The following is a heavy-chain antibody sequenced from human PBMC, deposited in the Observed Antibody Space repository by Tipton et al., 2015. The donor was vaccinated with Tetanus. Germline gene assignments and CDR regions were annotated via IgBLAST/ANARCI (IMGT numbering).Heavy chain of an antibody. D-gene: IGHD6-6*01. CDR2: IYFSGHT. CDR3: ARRSVSARFDD. J-gene: IGHJ4*02. Sequence: TLSLTCTVSGGSINSYYWSWLRLPPGKALEWIGYIYFSGHTKYSPSLNSRVTMSVDTSNNQFSLRLTSVNEADTAIYYCARRSVSARFDDWGQGAQVTVSS. V-gene: IGHV4-59*01. CDR1: GGSINSYY.